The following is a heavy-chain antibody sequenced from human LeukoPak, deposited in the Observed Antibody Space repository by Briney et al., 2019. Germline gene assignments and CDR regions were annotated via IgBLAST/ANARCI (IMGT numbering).Heavy chain of an antibody. D-gene: IGHD6-13*01. J-gene: IGHJ5*02. CDR1: GYSISSGYY. CDR3: ARMIGQQLLIGWFDP. Sequence: SETLSLTCTVSGYSISSGYYWGWIRQPPGKGLEWIGSIYHSGSTYYNPSLKSRVTISVDTSKNQFSLKLSSVTSADTAVYYCARMIGQQLLIGWFDPCSPQTLVTVSS. CDR2: IYHSGST. V-gene: IGHV4-38-2*02.